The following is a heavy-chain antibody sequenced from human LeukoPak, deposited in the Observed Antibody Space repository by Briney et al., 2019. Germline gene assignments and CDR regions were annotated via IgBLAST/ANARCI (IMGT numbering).Heavy chain of an antibody. D-gene: IGHD3-22*01. CDR2: MYLSGTT. CDR3: AGLVGRYSSGLYYYYLDY. Sequence: SGTLSLTCTVSGDSINSLDLWSWVRQPPGKGLEWIGKMYLSGTTHSNPSVKSRVTISIDKSKNQFFLNLSSVTAADTAVYYCAGLVGRYSSGLYYYYLDYWGQGTLVTVSS. J-gene: IGHJ4*02. CDR1: GDSINSLDL. V-gene: IGHV4-4*02.